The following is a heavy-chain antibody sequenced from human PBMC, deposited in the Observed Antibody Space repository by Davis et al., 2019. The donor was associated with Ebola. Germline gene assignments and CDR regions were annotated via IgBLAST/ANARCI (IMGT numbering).Heavy chain of an antibody. CDR2: IYYSGST. CDR1: GGSISSSSYY. V-gene: IGHV4-39*01. D-gene: IGHD6-19*01. Sequence: SETLSLTCTVSGGSISSSSYYWGWIRQPPGKGLEWIGSIYYSGSTYYNPSLKSRVTISVDTSKNQFSLKLSSVTAADTAVYYCARPGDSSGWLNFDYWGQGTLVTVSS. CDR3: ARPGDSSGWLNFDY. J-gene: IGHJ4*02.